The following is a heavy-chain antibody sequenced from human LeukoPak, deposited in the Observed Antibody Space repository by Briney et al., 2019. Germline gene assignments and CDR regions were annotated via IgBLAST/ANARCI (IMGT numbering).Heavy chain of an antibody. D-gene: IGHD2-15*01. CDR3: VTVSSGGSCYSSQCFDY. Sequence: KPSETLSLTCTVSGGSISSSSYYWGWIRQPPGKGLEWIGSIYYSGSTYYDPSLKSRVTISEDTSKNQFSLKLSSVTAADTAVYYCVTVSSGGSCYSSQCFDYWGQGTLVTVSS. CDR1: GGSISSSSYY. J-gene: IGHJ4*02. CDR2: IYYSGST. V-gene: IGHV4-39*07.